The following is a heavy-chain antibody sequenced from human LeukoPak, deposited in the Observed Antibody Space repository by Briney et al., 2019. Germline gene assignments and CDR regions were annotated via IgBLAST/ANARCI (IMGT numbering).Heavy chain of an antibody. CDR1: GLSFSDYG. V-gene: IGHV3-33*01. J-gene: IGHJ4*02. Sequence: PGRSLRLSCVVSGLSFSDYGMHWVRQAPGKGLEWVAVIWSDGSNKYYADSVKGRFTISRDNSKNTLYLQMNTLRADDTAVYFCASAAGPFDHWGQGTLVTVSS. D-gene: IGHD6-13*01. CDR2: IWSDGSNK. CDR3: ASAAGPFDH.